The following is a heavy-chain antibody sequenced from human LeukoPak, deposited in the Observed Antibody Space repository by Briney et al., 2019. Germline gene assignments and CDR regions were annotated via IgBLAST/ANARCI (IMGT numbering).Heavy chain of an antibody. D-gene: IGHD6-19*01. J-gene: IGHJ4*02. CDR3: ARDRRWLGVDY. V-gene: IGHV4-59*12. Sequence: SETLSLTCTVSGGSISSYYWSWIRQPPGKGLEWIGYIYYSGSTNYNPSLKSRVTISVDTSKNQFSLKLSSVTAADTAVYYCARDRRWLGVDYWGQGTLVTVSS. CDR1: GGSISSYY. CDR2: IYYSGST.